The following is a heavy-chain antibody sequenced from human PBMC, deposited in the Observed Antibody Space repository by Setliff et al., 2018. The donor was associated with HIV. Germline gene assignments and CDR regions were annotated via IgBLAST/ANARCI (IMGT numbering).Heavy chain of an antibody. CDR2: ISSSGSTI. D-gene: IGHD3-9*01. J-gene: IGHJ4*02. CDR1: GFTFSSYE. V-gene: IGHV3-48*03. Sequence: GGSLRLSCAASGFTFSSYEMNWVRQAPGKGLEWVSYISSSGSTIYYADSVKGRFTISRDNAKNSLYLQMNSLRAEDTAVYYCARDGYDILTGYPLWGQGTLVTVSS. CDR3: ARDGYDILTGYPL.